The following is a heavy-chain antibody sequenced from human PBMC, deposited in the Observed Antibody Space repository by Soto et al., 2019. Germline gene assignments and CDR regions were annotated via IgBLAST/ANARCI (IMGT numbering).Heavy chain of an antibody. CDR1: GYTFTSYG. V-gene: IGHV1-8*01. D-gene: IGHD1-26*01. CDR2: MNPNSGNT. Sequence: QVQLVQSGAEVKKPGASVKVSCKASGYTFTSYGINWVRQATGQGLEWMGWMNPNSGNTGYAQKFQGRVTMTRNTSISTAYMELSSLRSEDTAVYYCARGLSYSLYYYYYGMDVWGQGTTVTVSS. J-gene: IGHJ6*02. CDR3: ARGLSYSLYYYYYGMDV.